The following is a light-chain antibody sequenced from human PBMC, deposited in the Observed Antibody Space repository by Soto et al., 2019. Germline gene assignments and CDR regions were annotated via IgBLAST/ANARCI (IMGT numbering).Light chain of an antibody. CDR3: QQYNGYRWT. CDR2: KAS. CDR1: QSISSW. Sequence: DIQMTQSPSTLSASVGDRVTITGRASQSISSWLAWYQQKPGKAPKILIYKASSLESGVPSRFSGSGSGTEFSLTISSLQPDDLATYYCQQYNGYRWTFGQGTKVDIK. V-gene: IGKV1-5*03. J-gene: IGKJ1*01.